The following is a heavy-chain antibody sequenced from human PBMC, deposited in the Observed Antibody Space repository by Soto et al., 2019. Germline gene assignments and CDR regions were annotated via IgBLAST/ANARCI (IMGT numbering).Heavy chain of an antibody. Sequence: QVQLVQSGAEVKKPGASVKVSCKASGYTFTSYGISWVRQAPGQGLEWMGWISAYNGNTNYAQKLQGRVTMTTDTSTSTDYMELRSLRSDDTAVYYCARSGHHDIVVVPAAIYYYYGMDVWGQGTTVTVSS. CDR3: ARSGHHDIVVVPAAIYYYYGMDV. J-gene: IGHJ6*02. V-gene: IGHV1-18*04. CDR1: GYTFTSYG. D-gene: IGHD2-2*02. CDR2: ISAYNGNT.